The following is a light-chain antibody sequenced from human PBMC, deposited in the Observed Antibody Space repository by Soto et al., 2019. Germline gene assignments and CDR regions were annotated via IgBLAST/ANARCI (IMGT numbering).Light chain of an antibody. CDR2: AAS. Sequence: DIQLTQSPSSLSSSVGDIFTITCRTSQNILTYLNWFQQKPGKAPKLLIYAASSLQSGVPSRFSGSGSGTDFTLTISSLQPEDFATYYCQQSYSTPWTFGQGTKVDIK. V-gene: IGKV1-39*01. CDR1: QNILTY. CDR3: QQSYSTPWT. J-gene: IGKJ1*01.